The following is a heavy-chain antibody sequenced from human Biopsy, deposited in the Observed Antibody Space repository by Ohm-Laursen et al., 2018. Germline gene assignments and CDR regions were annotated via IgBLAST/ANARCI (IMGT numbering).Heavy chain of an antibody. D-gene: IGHD6-19*01. CDR2: ISYSGGT. V-gene: IGHV4-59*08. Sequence: GTLSLTCTVSGGSISGSSWRWIRQAPGRGLEWVGYISYSGGTSNNPSLKSRITISVDTSKNQISLKVTSVTAADTAVYYCAKHGSGWTGDDALHIWGQGTMVTVSS. CDR1: GGSISGSS. J-gene: IGHJ3*02. CDR3: AKHGSGWTGDDALHI.